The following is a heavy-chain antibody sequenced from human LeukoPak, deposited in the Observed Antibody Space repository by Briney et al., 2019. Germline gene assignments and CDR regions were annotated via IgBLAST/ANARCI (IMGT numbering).Heavy chain of an antibody. J-gene: IGHJ4*02. Sequence: ASVKVSCKASGGTFSSYAISWVRQAPGQGLEWMGGIIPIFGTANYAQKFQGRVTITADESTSIAYMELSSLRSEDTAAYYCAGSATYYFDYWGQGTLVTVSS. D-gene: IGHD2-15*01. CDR3: AGSATYYFDY. CDR1: GGTFSSYA. V-gene: IGHV1-69*13. CDR2: IIPIFGTA.